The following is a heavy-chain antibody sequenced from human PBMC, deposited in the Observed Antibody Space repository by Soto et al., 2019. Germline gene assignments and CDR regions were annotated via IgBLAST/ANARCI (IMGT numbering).Heavy chain of an antibody. CDR3: AKDRGVDTATIGVFDY. J-gene: IGHJ4*02. CDR1: GFTFSTYA. Sequence: HPGGSLRLSCAASGFTFSTYAMSWVRQAPGKGLEWVSAISGRGGTTYYTDSVKGRFTISRDNSKNTLYLQMNSLRAEDTAVYYCAKDRGVDTATIGVFDYWGQGTLVTVSS. D-gene: IGHD5-18*01. CDR2: ISGRGGTT. V-gene: IGHV3-23*01.